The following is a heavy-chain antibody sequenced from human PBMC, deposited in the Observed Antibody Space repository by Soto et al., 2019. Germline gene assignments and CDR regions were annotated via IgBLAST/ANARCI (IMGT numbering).Heavy chain of an antibody. Sequence: SENLSLTCTVSGGSISSSSYYWGWIRQPPGKGLEWIGSLYYSGGAYYNPSLKSRVTISVDTSKNQFSLKLSSVTAADTDVYYCARPSTITGGVYGMDVWGQGTKVTVSS. CDR3: ARPSTITGGVYGMDV. CDR2: LYYSGGA. CDR1: GGSISSSSYY. D-gene: IGHD5-12*01. V-gene: IGHV4-39*01. J-gene: IGHJ6*02.